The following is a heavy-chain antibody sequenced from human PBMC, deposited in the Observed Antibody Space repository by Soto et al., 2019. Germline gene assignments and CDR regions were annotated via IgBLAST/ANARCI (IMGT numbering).Heavy chain of an antibody. J-gene: IGHJ4*02. D-gene: IGHD4-17*01. Sequence: QVQLVQSGAEVKKPGASVKVSCKASGYTFTGYYMHWVRQAPGQGLEWMGWINPSSGGTNYAQKFQGWVTMTRDTSISPAYMELSRLKSDDTAVYYCASGSSGDLDYWGQGTLVTVSS. CDR3: ASGSSGDLDY. CDR1: GYTFTGYY. V-gene: IGHV1-2*04. CDR2: INPSSGGT.